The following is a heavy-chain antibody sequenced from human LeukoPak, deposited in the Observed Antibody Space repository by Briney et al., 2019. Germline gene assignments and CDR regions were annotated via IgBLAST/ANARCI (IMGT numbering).Heavy chain of an antibody. J-gene: IGHJ6*03. Sequence: PSQTLSLTCTVSGGSISSGGYYWSWIRQAAGKGLEWIGRIYTSGSTNYNPSLKSRVTMSVDTSKNQFSLKLSSVTAADTAVYYCARSRYCSSTSCLGYYYYMDVWGKGTTVTVSS. CDR2: IYTSGST. CDR3: ARSRYCSSTSCLGYYYYMDV. CDR1: GGSISSGGYY. D-gene: IGHD2-2*01. V-gene: IGHV4-61*02.